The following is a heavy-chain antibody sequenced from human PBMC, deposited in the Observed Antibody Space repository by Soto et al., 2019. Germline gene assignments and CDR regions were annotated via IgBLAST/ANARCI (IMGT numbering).Heavy chain of an antibody. D-gene: IGHD2-21*02. CDR2: IFYSGHT. V-gene: IGHV4-30-4*01. J-gene: IGHJ4*02. Sequence: QVQLQESGPGLVKPSPPPPPPPTLPAGSISSGDYYWSWIRQPPGKGLEWIGYIFYSGHTYYNPYLKSRVTISVDTSKNQFFLKLSSVTAADTAVYYCARDNGGNSEFGYWGQGTLVTVSS. CDR3: ARDNGGNSEFGY. CDR1: AGSISSGDYY.